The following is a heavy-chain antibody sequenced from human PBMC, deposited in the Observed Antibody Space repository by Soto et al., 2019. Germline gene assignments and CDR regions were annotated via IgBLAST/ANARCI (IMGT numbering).Heavy chain of an antibody. Sequence: PGGPLRLSCEASGLTFSGLDMHWVRQPPGKGLEWVSSIGTAGDTYYAVSVKGRFTISRDNAKNSLSLQMNSLRAGDMAVYFCAKSQEVGAHFFDSWGQGTQVTVSS. CDR3: AKSQEVGAHFFDS. CDR1: GLTFSGLD. D-gene: IGHD2-15*01. CDR2: IGTAGDT. J-gene: IGHJ4*02. V-gene: IGHV3-13*01.